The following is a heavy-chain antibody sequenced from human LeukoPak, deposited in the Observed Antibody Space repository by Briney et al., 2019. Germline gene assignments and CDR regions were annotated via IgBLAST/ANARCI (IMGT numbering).Heavy chain of an antibody. D-gene: IGHD3-22*01. V-gene: IGHV1-2*02. J-gene: IGHJ4*02. CDR1: GYTFTSYY. CDR2: INPNSGGT. Sequence: ASVKVSCKASGYTFTSYYMHWVRQAPGQGLEWMGWINPNSGGTNYAQKFQGRVTMTRDTSISTAYMELSRLRSDDTAVYYCARVAVYYDSSASFDYWGQGTLVTVSS. CDR3: ARVAVYYDSSASFDY.